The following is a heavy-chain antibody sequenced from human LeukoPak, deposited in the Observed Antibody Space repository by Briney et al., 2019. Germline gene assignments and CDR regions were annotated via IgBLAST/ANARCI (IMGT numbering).Heavy chain of an antibody. CDR3: ARTRANYYDSSGYYNGGPYFDY. J-gene: IGHJ4*02. CDR1: GYTFTSYA. D-gene: IGHD3-22*01. CDR2: INAGNGNT. Sequence: ASVKVSCKASGYTFTSYAMHWVRQAPGQRLEWMGWINAGNGNTKYSQKFQGRVTITRDTSASTAYMELSSLRSEDTAVYYCARTRANYYDSSGYYNGGPYFDYWGQGTLVTVSS. V-gene: IGHV1-3*01.